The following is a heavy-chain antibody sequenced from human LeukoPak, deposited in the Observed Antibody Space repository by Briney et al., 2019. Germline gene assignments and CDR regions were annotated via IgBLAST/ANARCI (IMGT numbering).Heavy chain of an antibody. CDR2: INPSGGST. Sequence: ASVKVSCKASGYTFTSYYMHWVRQAPGQGLEWMGIINPSGGSTSYAQKFQGRVTMTRDTSTSTVYMELSSLRSTDTAVYYCARVNSVVVAAGRGGLDPWGQGTLVTVSS. J-gene: IGHJ5*02. D-gene: IGHD2-15*01. CDR3: ARVNSVVVAAGRGGLDP. CDR1: GYTFTSYY. V-gene: IGHV1-46*01.